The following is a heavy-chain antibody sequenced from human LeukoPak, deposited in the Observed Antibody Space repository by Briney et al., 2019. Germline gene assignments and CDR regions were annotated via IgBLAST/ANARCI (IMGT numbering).Heavy chain of an antibody. J-gene: IGHJ6*02. Sequence: SETLSLTCTVSGGSISSYYWSWIRQPPGKGLEWIGYIYYSGSTNYNPSLKSRVTISVDTSKNQFSLKLSSVTAADTAVYYCARDPRGYSGPLEDVWGQGTTVTVSS. CDR1: GGSISSYY. D-gene: IGHD5-12*01. CDR3: ARDPRGYSGPLEDV. V-gene: IGHV4-59*12. CDR2: IYYSGST.